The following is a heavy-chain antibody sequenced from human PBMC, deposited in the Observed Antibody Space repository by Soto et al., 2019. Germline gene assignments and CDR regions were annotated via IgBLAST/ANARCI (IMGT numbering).Heavy chain of an antibody. CDR3: ARDRDPYSSSWYTTPYYFGY. Sequence: SVKVSCKASGGTFSSYTISWVRQAPGQGLEWMGRIIPILGIANYAQKFQGRVTITADKSTSTAYMELSSLRSEDTAVYYCARDRDPYSSSWYTTPYYFGYWGQGTLVTVSS. J-gene: IGHJ4*02. D-gene: IGHD6-13*01. CDR2: IIPILGIA. V-gene: IGHV1-69*04. CDR1: GGTFSSYT.